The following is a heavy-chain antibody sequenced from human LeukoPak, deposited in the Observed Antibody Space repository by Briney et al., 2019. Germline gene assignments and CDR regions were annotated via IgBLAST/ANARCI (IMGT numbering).Heavy chain of an antibody. CDR1: GGSISSYY. D-gene: IGHD6-19*01. Sequence: SETLSLTCTVSGGSISSYYWSWIRQPPGKGLEWIGYIYYSGSTNYNPSLKSRVTISVDTSKNQFSLKLSSVTAADTAVYYCARLVYSSGWHYFDYWGQGTLVTVSS. CDR2: IYYSGST. V-gene: IGHV4-59*08. CDR3: ARLVYSSGWHYFDY. J-gene: IGHJ4*02.